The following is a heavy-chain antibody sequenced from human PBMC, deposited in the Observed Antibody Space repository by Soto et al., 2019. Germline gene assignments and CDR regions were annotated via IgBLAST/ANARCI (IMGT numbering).Heavy chain of an antibody. CDR1: GFTFSNYA. CDR3: ASRSSGWYFDY. V-gene: IGHV3-23*01. Sequence: EVQLLESGGGLVQPGGSLRLSCAAPGFTFSNYAMNWVRQAPVKGLEWVSVISGSGGSTYYADSVKGRFTSSRDNSKNTLYLQMNSLRGDDTAVYYCASRSSGWYFDYWGQGTLVTVSS. D-gene: IGHD6-19*01. J-gene: IGHJ4*02. CDR2: ISGSGGST.